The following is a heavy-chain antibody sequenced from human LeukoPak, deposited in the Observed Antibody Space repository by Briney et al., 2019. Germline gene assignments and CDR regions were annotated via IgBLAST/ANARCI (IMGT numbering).Heavy chain of an antibody. CDR3: ARDRNRYSSSWYNYYYMDV. J-gene: IGHJ6*03. CDR2: INHSGST. V-gene: IGHV4-34*01. Sequence: SETLSLTCAVYGGSFSGYYWSWIRQPPGKGLEWIGEINHSGSTNYNPSLKSRVTISVDTSKNQFSLKLSSVTAADTAVYYCARDRNRYSSSWYNYYYMDVWGKGTTVTISS. D-gene: IGHD6-13*01. CDR1: GGSFSGYY.